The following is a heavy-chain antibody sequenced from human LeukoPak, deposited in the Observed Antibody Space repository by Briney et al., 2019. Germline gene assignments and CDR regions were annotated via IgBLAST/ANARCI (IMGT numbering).Heavy chain of an antibody. Sequence: GGSLRLSCVASGFTFSDYWMTWVRQAPGKGLEWVANIKQDGSDKKYVDSVKGRFTISRDSAKNSLYLQMDSLRDEDTAVYYCARGGGDYWGQGTLVTVTS. CDR3: ARGGGDY. V-gene: IGHV3-7*01. D-gene: IGHD1-26*01. J-gene: IGHJ4*02. CDR2: IKQDGSDK. CDR1: GFTFSDYW.